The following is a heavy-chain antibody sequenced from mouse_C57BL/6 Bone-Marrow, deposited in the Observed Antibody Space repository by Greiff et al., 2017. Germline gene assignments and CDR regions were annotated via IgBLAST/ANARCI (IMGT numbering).Heavy chain of an antibody. D-gene: IGHD2-4*01. CDR1: GFSLTSYG. V-gene: IGHV2-6-1*01. CDR3: ARHNYDYGDYAMDY. CDR2: IWSDGST. Sequence: QVHVKQSGPGLVAPSQSLSITCTVSGFSLTSYGVHWVRQPPGQGLEWLVVIWSDGSTTYNSAPKSRLSISKDNSKSQVFLKMNSLQTDDTAMYYCARHNYDYGDYAMDYWGQGTSVTVSS. J-gene: IGHJ4*01.